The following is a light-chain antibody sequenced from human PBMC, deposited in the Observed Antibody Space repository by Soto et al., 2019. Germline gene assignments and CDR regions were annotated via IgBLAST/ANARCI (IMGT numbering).Light chain of an antibody. CDR3: QQSGNWEIT. V-gene: IGKV3-11*01. J-gene: IGKJ5*01. Sequence: EFVLTQSPGTLSLSPGERATLSCRASQSLNSYLAWYQQKPGQAPSLLIFDASNRATGIPGRFSGGGSGTDFTLTITSLEPEDSAVYFCQQSGNWEITFGQGTRLEI. CDR1: QSLNSY. CDR2: DAS.